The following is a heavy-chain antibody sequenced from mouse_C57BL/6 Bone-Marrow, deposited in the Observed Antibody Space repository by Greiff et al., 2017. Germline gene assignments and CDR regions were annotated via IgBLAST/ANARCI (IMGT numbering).Heavy chain of an antibody. Sequence: EVKLVESGGGLVQPGGSMKLSCAASGFTFSDAWMDWVRQSPEKGLEWVAEIRNKANNHATYYAESVKGRFTISRDDSKSSVYLQMNSLRAEDTGIYYWTTILLRDYYAMDYWGQGTSVTVSS. J-gene: IGHJ4*01. V-gene: IGHV6-6*01. CDR3: TTILLRDYYAMDY. CDR1: GFTFSDAW. CDR2: IRNKANNHAT. D-gene: IGHD1-1*01.